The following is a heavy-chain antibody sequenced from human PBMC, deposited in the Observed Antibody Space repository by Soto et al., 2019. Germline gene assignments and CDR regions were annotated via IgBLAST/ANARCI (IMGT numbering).Heavy chain of an antibody. CDR2: IWYDGSNI. CDR1: GFTFSRYG. Sequence: HPGGSLRLSCAASGFTFSRYGMHWVRQAPGRGLEWVAVIWYDGSNIYYADSVKGRFTISRDNSKDTLDLQMNSLRAEDTAVYYCAREDSIIIPAVSDFWGQGTLVTVSS. J-gene: IGHJ4*02. CDR3: AREDSIIIPAVSDF. V-gene: IGHV3-33*01. D-gene: IGHD2-2*01.